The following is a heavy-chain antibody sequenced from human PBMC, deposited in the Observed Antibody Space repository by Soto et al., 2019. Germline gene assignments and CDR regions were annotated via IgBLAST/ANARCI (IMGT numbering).Heavy chain of an antibody. Sequence: EVQLVESGGGLVQPGGSLRLSCAAAGCTFSSYSMNWVRQAPGKGLEWVSSISSSSSTIYDADSVKGRFTISRDNAKNSLYLQMNSLRDEDTAVYYCAREGPHDFTWFDPWCQGTLVTVSS. CDR1: GCTFSSYS. CDR3: AREGPHDFTWFDP. J-gene: IGHJ5*02. V-gene: IGHV3-48*02. CDR2: ISSSSSTI. D-gene: IGHD2-21*02.